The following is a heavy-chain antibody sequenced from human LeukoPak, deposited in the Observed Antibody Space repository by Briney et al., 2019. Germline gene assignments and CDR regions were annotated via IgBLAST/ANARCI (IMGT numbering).Heavy chain of an antibody. CDR3: ASSHDSSGND. D-gene: IGHD3-22*01. CDR2: IRKDGGAK. Sequence: GGSLKLSCAASGFPFSTYWMAWVRQAPGKGLDWVANIRKDGGAKFYAASVKGRFIISRDNAKNSLYLQMNNLRDEDTAVYYCASSHDSSGNDWGQGTLVTV. V-gene: IGHV3-7*01. J-gene: IGHJ4*02. CDR1: GFPFSTYW.